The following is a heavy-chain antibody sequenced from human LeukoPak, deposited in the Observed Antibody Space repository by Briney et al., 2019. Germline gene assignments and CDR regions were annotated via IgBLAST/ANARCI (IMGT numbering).Heavy chain of an antibody. D-gene: IGHD1-26*01. J-gene: IGHJ4*02. V-gene: IGHV1-18*01. CDR1: GYTFTSYG. CDR2: ISAYNGNT. CDR3: ARDGVGATFDY. Sequence: ASVKVPCKASGYTFTSYGISWVRQAPGQGLEWMGWISAYNGNTNYAQKFQGRVTMPTDTPTSTAYMELRSLRSDDTAVYYCARDGVGATFDYWGQGTLVTVSS.